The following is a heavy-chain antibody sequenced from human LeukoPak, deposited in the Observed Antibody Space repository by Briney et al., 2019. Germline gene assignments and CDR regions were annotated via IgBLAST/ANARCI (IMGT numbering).Heavy chain of an antibody. D-gene: IGHD3-22*01. V-gene: IGHV1-69*04. Sequence: GSSVKVSCKASGGTFSSYAISWVRQAPGQGLEWMGRIIPIPGIANYAQKFQGRVTITADKSTSTAYMELSSLRSEDTAVYYCARDLRVTMIEGAFDIWGQGTMVTVSS. J-gene: IGHJ3*02. CDR3: ARDLRVTMIEGAFDI. CDR1: GGTFSSYA. CDR2: IIPIPGIA.